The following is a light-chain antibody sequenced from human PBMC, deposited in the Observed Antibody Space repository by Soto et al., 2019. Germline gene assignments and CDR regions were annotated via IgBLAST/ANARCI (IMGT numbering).Light chain of an antibody. J-gene: IGLJ2*01. V-gene: IGLV2-14*03. CDR1: SSDVGGYNS. CDR2: DVS. Sequence: QSVLTQPASVSGSPGQSITISCTGTSSDVGGYNSVSWYQQHPGKAPKLMIYDVSNRPSGVSNRFSGSKSVNTASLTISGLQAEDEADYYCSSYTSSSPVVFGGGTKVTVL. CDR3: SSYTSSSPVV.